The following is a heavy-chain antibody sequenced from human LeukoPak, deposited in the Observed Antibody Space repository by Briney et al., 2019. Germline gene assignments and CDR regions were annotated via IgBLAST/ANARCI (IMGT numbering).Heavy chain of an antibody. V-gene: IGHV4-28*01. CDR1: GYSISSSNW. Sequence: SETLSLTCAVSGYSISSSNWWGWIRQPPGKGLEWIGFIFYTGSTYSNPSLKSRVTMSVDTSENQFSLKLSSVTAVDTAVYYCARIQGSGSYYLYDWGQGTLVTVSS. D-gene: IGHD3-10*01. CDR2: IFYTGST. J-gene: IGHJ4*02. CDR3: ARIQGSGSYYLYD.